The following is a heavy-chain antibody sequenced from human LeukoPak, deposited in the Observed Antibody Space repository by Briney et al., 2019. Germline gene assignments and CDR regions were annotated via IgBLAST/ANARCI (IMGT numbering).Heavy chain of an antibody. CDR3: ARDPHYVLRFLEWLPQADYYYYYMDV. CDR2: INPNSGGT. J-gene: IGHJ6*03. CDR1: GYTFTGYY. D-gene: IGHD3-3*01. V-gene: IGHV1-2*02. Sequence: GASVKVSCKASGYTFTGYYMHWVRQAPGQGLEWMGWINPNSGGTNYAQKFQGRVTMTRDTSISTAYMELSRLRSDDTAVYYCARDPHYVLRFLEWLPQADYYYYYMDVWGKGTTVTVSS.